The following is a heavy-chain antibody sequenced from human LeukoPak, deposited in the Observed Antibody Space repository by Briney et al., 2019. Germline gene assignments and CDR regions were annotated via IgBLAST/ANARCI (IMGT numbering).Heavy chain of an antibody. CDR3: ARFTIFGVVIIKAFDI. D-gene: IGHD3-3*01. Sequence: ESGPTLVKPPQTLTLTCTFSGFSLSTSAVGVGWIRQPPGKALEWLALIYWNDDKRYSPSLKSRLTITKDTSKNQVVLTMTNMDPVDTATYYCARFTIFGVVIIKAFDIWGQGTMVTVSS. V-gene: IGHV2-5*01. J-gene: IGHJ3*02. CDR2: IYWNDDK. CDR1: GFSLSTSAVG.